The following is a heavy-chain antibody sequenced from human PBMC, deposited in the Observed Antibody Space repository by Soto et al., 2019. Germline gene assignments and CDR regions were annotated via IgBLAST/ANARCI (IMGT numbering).Heavy chain of an antibody. CDR1: GGSFSGYY. D-gene: IGHD2-15*01. J-gene: IGHJ4*02. Sequence: SETLSLTCAVYGGSFSGYYWSWIRQPPGKGLEWIGEINHSGSTNYNPSLKSRVTISVDTSKNQFSLKLSSVTAADTAVYYCARAALLFCCGGSCQSLRDYCSQGTLDTGSA. CDR3: ARAALLFCCGGSCQSLRDY. V-gene: IGHV4-34*01. CDR2: INHSGST.